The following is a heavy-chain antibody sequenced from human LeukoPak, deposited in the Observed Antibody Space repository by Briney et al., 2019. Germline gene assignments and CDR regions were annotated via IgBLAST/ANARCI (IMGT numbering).Heavy chain of an antibody. CDR3: ATRSDYDILTGYSYHFDY. J-gene: IGHJ4*02. CDR2: INHSGST. D-gene: IGHD3-9*01. CDR1: GVSFSGYY. V-gene: IGHV4-34*01. Sequence: SDTLSLTCGVYGVSFSGYYWSWIRQPPGKGLELIVVINHSGSTNYNPSLKSRVTISVDTSKNQFSLKLSSVTATDTAVYYCATRSDYDILTGYSYHFDYWGQGTLVTVSS.